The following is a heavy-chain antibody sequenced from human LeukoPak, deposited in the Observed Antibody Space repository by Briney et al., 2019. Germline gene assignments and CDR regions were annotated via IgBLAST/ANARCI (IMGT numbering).Heavy chain of an antibody. CDR2: MNPNSGNT. J-gene: IGHJ4*02. V-gene: IGHV1-8*03. CDR3: ARGFTYYDFWSGYLYYFDY. D-gene: IGHD3-3*01. CDR1: GYTFTSYD. Sequence: ASVKVSCKASGYTFTSYDINWVRQATGQGLEWMGWMNPNSGNTGYAQKFQGRVTITRNTSISTAYMELSSLRSEDTAVYYCARGFTYYDFWSGYLYYFDYWGQGTLVTVSS.